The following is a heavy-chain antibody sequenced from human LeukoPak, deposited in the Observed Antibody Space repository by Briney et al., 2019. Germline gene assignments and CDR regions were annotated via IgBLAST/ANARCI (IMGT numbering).Heavy chain of an antibody. D-gene: IGHD6-19*01. CDR2: IDPSDSYT. V-gene: IGHV5-10-1*01. Sequence: GESLKISCKGSGYSFTSYWINWVRQMPGKGLEWMGRIDPSDSYTNYSPSFQGHVTISADKSISTAYLQWSSLKASDTAMYYCARRVREGVAGEDYWGQGTLVTVSA. CDR1: GYSFTSYW. CDR3: ARRVREGVAGEDY. J-gene: IGHJ4*02.